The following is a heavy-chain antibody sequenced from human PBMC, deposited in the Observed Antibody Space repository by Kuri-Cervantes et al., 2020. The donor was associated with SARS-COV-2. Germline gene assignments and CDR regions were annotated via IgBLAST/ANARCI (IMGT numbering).Heavy chain of an antibody. Sequence: GSLRLSCSVSGSSMRNYYWSWIRQPPGKGLEWIGEINHSGSTNYNPSLKSRVTISVDTSKNQFSLKLSSVTAADTAVYYCARRNYYYDSSGYYLAFDIWGQGTMVTVSS. J-gene: IGHJ3*02. CDR2: INHSGST. D-gene: IGHD3-22*01. CDR1: GSSMRNYY. V-gene: IGHV4-34*01. CDR3: ARRNYYYDSSGYYLAFDI.